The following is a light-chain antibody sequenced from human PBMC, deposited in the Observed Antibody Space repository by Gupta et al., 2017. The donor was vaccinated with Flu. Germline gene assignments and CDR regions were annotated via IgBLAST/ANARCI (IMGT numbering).Light chain of an antibody. CDR3: QVWDSSSDHPCV. CDR1: NIGSKT. V-gene: IGLV3-21*02. Sequence: SYVLTQPPSVSVAPGQTASLTCGGNNIGSKTVHWYQQRPGQAPVLIVYDDSARPSGIPERISGSNSRNTATLTISRVEAGDEADYYCQVWDSSSDHPCVFGTGTKVTVL. J-gene: IGLJ1*01. CDR2: DDS.